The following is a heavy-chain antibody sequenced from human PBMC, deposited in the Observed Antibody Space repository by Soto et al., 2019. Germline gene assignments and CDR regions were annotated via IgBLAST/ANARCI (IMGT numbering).Heavy chain of an antibody. D-gene: IGHD2-8*01. CDR2: INPSGGST. CDR1: GYTFTSYY. CDR3: ARPPYPGCLNAVCYPLDY. J-gene: IGHJ4*02. V-gene: IGHV1-46*01. Sequence: QVQLVQSGAEVKKSGASVKISCKASGYTFTSYYMHWVRQAPGQGLEWMGIINPSGGSTNYAQKRQGRVAMTRDTSTSTVYMEINSLRSEDTAVYYCARPPYPGCLNAVCYPLDYWGQGTLVTVSS.